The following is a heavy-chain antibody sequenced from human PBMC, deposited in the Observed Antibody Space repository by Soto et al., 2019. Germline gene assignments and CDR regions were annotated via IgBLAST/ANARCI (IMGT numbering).Heavy chain of an antibody. CDR1: GFSFSTYS. CDR3: AREETAWPLAYGLDV. J-gene: IGHJ6*02. D-gene: IGHD2-21*02. Sequence: PGGSLSLSCEASGFSFSTYSMHWVRQAPGKGLEWVSSIGRRSDIYYADSVKGRFTISRDNAKNSVSLQMNSLRDEDTAVYYCAREETAWPLAYGLDVWGQGTTVTVSS. CDR2: IGRRSDI. V-gene: IGHV3-21*01.